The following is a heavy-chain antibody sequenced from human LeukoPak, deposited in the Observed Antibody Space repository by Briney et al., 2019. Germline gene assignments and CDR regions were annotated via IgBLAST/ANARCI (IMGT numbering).Heavy chain of an antibody. V-gene: IGHV3-7*01. CDR1: GFTFTTYW. CDR2: IDQDGSDK. D-gene: IGHD6-19*01. Sequence: PGGSLRLSCAASGFTFTTYWMSWVRQAPGQGLEWAANIDQDGSDKYYVDSVKGRFTISRDNAKNSLYLQMNSLRAEDTAVYYCARDPFGLTVAGGPPIDYWGQGTLVTVSS. CDR3: ARDPFGLTVAGGPPIDY. J-gene: IGHJ4*02.